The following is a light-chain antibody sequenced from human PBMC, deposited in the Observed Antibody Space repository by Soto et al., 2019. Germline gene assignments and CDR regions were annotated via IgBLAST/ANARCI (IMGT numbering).Light chain of an antibody. V-gene: IGKV1-5*03. CDR1: QSISSW. J-gene: IGKJ1*01. Sequence: DIQMTQSPSTLSASVGDRVIITCRASQSISSWLAWYQQKPGKAPNLLIYRASSLESGVPSRFSGSGSGTEFILTLSSLQPDDFATYYCQQYNGYPWTFGQGTKVEIK. CDR2: RAS. CDR3: QQYNGYPWT.